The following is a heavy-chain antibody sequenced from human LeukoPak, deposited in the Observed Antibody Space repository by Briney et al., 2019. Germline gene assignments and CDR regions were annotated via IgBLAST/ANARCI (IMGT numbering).Heavy chain of an antibody. CDR1: GFTVSSNY. Sequence: GGSLRLSCAASGFTVSSNYVSWVRQAPGKGLEWVSVIYSGGSTYYADSVKGRFTISRDNSKNTLYLQMNSLRAEDTAVYYCARDYYDDAFDIWGQGTMVTVSS. D-gene: IGHD3-22*01. CDR2: IYSGGST. CDR3: ARDYYDDAFDI. J-gene: IGHJ3*02. V-gene: IGHV3-66*02.